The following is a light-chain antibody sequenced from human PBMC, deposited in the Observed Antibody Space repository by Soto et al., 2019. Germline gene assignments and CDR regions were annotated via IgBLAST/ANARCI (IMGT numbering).Light chain of an antibody. CDR3: TSYARSSTYV. CDR1: SSDVGGYNY. CDR2: EVN. Sequence: QSALTQPASVSGSPGQSITISCTGSSSDVGGYNYVSWYQQYPGKAPKLMIYEVNNRPSGVSNRFSGSKSGNTASLTISGLQAEDEADYYCTSYARSSTYVFGTGTKLTVL. V-gene: IGLV2-14*01. J-gene: IGLJ1*01.